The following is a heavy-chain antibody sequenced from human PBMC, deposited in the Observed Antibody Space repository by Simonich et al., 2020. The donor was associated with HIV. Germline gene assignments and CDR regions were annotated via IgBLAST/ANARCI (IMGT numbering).Heavy chain of an antibody. CDR2: DNYSGST. CDR1: GGSLSIYH. CDR3: ARLGVLGWFDP. J-gene: IGHJ5*02. D-gene: IGHD3-16*01. V-gene: IGHV4-34*01. Sequence: QVHLQQWGAGLLKPSETLSLTCAVYGGSLSIYHWSWIRQPPGKGLEWIGEDNYSGSTSYNPSLKSRVIISVDTSKNHFSLKLSSVTAADTAVYYCARLGVLGWFDPWGQGTLVTVSS.